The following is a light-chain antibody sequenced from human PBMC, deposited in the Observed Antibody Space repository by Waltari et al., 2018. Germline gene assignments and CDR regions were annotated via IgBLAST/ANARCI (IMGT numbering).Light chain of an antibody. CDR1: SPNIGNNY. Sequence: QSVLTQPPSVSAAPGQKVTISCSGTSPNIGNNYVSWSQQFPGTAPKLLIYENNKRPSGIPDRFFGSKSGTSATLDIHGLQTGDEADYYCGTWDSSLSVGVLGGGTKLTVL. CDR2: ENN. V-gene: IGLV1-51*01. CDR3: GTWDSSLSVGV. J-gene: IGLJ2*01.